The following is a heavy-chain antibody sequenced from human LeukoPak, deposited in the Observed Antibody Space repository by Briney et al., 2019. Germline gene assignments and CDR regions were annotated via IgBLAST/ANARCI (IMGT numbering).Heavy chain of an antibody. V-gene: IGHV3-21*01. J-gene: IGHJ4*02. CDR3: ARESSGYFY. D-gene: IGHD3-22*01. CDR2: ISSSSSFR. Sequence: GGSLRPSCAASGFTFDDYGMSWVRQAPGKGLEWVSSISSSSSFRYYADSVKGRFTISRDNAKNSLYLQMNSLRAEDTAVYYCARESSGYFYWGQGTLVTVSS. CDR1: GFTFDDYG.